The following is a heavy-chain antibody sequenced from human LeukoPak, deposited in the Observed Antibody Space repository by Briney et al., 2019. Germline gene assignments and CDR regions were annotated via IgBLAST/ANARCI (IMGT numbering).Heavy chain of an antibody. V-gene: IGHV4-4*07. CDR1: GGSIRSYF. CDR2: IYTSGST. CDR3: ARANSSSWYFDYYYYYMDV. Sequence: PSETLSLTCTVSGGSIRSYFWSWIRQPAGKGLEGIGRIYTSGSTNYNPSLKSRVNMSVDTSKNQFSLKLSSVTAADTAVYYCARANSSSWYFDYYYYYMDVWGKGTTVTVSS. D-gene: IGHD6-13*01. J-gene: IGHJ6*03.